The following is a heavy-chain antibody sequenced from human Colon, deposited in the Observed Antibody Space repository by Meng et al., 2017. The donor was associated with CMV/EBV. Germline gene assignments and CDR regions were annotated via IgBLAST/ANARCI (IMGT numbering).Heavy chain of an antibody. CDR3: ARRTTYCSGDTCYEKYFDY. D-gene: IGHD2-15*01. CDR1: SSSYY. J-gene: IGHJ4*02. CDR2: IYYSETT. V-gene: IGHV4-39*01. Sequence: SSSYYWGWIRQPPGKGLEWIGSIYYSETTYYNPSLKSRVTISVDTSKNQFSLKLSSVTAADTAVYYCARRTTYCSGDTCYEKYFDYWGQGTLVTVS.